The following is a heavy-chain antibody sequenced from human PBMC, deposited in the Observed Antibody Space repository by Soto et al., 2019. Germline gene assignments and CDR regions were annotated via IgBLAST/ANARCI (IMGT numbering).Heavy chain of an antibody. D-gene: IGHD3-3*01. V-gene: IGHV3-11*06. CDR1: GCTVSGYD. Sequence: VGSLRLSVATSGCTVSGYDMSCIRQAPWKGLEGGASISSSSSYIYYADSVKGRFTISGDNAKNSLYLQMNSLRAEDTAVYYCARDYDFWSGIGAYYYYRMDVWAQGTTVTVSS. CDR3: ARDYDFWSGIGAYYYYRMDV. J-gene: IGHJ6*02. CDR2: ISSSSSYI.